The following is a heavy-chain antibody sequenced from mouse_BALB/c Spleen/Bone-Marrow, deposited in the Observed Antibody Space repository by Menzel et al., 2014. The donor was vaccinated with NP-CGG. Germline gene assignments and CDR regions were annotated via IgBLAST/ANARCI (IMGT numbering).Heavy chain of an antibody. Sequence: VQLPQSGAELVKPGASVKLSCTASGFNIKDTYMHWVKQRPEQGLEWIGRIDPANGNTKYDPKFQGKATITADTSSNTAYLQLSSLTSEDTAVYYCARYYYGYYFDYWGQGTTLTVSP. CDR2: IDPANGNT. V-gene: IGHV14-3*02. J-gene: IGHJ2*01. CDR1: GFNIKDTY. CDR3: ARYYYGYYFDY. D-gene: IGHD1-1*01.